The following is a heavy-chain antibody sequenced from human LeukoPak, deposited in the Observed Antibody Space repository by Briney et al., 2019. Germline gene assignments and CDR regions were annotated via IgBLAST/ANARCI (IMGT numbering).Heavy chain of an antibody. CDR1: GGSISGYH. J-gene: IGHJ6*02. CDR3: ASLVDTAMSYYYYGMDV. Sequence: SETLSLTCVVSGGSISGYHWSWIRQPPGKGLEWIGSIYYSGSTYYNPSLKSRVTISVDTSKNQFSLKLSSVTAADTAVYYCASLVDTAMSYYYYGMDVWGQGTTVTVSS. CDR2: IYYSGST. D-gene: IGHD5-18*01. V-gene: IGHV4-39*01.